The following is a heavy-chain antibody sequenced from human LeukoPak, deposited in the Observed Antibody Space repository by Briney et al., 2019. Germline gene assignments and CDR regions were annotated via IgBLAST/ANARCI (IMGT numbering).Heavy chain of an antibody. CDR1: GGSIRSSYYY. D-gene: IGHD3-10*01. CDR3: ARAITMVRGGNYYGMDV. J-gene: IGHJ6*02. CDR2: IYDSGST. V-gene: IGHV4-39*01. Sequence: SETLSLTCTVSGGSIRSSYYYWGWIRQPPGKGLEWIGSIYDSGSTYYNPSLKSRVTISVDTSKNQFSLKLNSVTAADTAVYYCARAITMVRGGNYYGMDVWGQGTTVTVSS.